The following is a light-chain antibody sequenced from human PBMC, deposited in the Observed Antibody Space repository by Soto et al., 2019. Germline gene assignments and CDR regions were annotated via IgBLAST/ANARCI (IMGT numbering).Light chain of an antibody. J-gene: IGLJ1*01. CDR1: SSDAGGYNY. CDR2: EVN. Sequence: QSVLTQPASVSGSPGQSTTISCTGTSSDAGGYNYVSWYQQHPGKAPKLIIYEVNKRPSGIPDRFSGSKSGNTASLTVSGLQTGDEADYYCGSWDSSLSAYVFGTGTKVTVL. V-gene: IGLV2-14*01. CDR3: GSWDSSLSAYV.